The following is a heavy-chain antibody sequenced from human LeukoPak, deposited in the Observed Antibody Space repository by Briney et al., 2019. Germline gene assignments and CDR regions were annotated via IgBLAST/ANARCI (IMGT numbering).Heavy chain of an antibody. V-gene: IGHV4-59*01. D-gene: IGHD4-11*01. CDR1: GGSISTYY. CDR3: GRSYYSKGYYNYYYMDV. J-gene: IGHJ6*03. CDR2: IYYNGST. Sequence: SETLSLTCTVSGGSISTYYWSWIRQPPGKGLEWIGYIYYNGSTNYNPSLKSRVTISMDTSKNQFSLKLSSVTAADTAVYYCGRSYYSKGYYNYYYMDVWGKGTTVTVS.